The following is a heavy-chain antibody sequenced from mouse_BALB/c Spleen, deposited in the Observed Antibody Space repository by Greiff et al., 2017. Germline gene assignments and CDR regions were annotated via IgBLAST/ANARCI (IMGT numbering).Heavy chain of an antibody. CDR1: GFSLTGYG. D-gene: IGHD1-1*01. V-gene: IGHV2-9*02. CDR2: IRAGGST. Sequence: QVQLQQSGPGLVAPSQSLSITCTVSGFSLTGYGVHWVRQPPGKGLEWLGVIRAGGSTNYNSTLMSRMSISKDNSKCQASLKMNSLQTDDTAMYYYAGVNYCDSSFYAMDYWGQGTSVTVSA. CDR3: AGVNYCDSSFYAMDY. J-gene: IGHJ4*01.